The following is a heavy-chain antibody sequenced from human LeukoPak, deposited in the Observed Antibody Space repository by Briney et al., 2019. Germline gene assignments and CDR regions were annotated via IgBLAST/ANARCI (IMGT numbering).Heavy chain of an antibody. Sequence: GASVKVSCKASGYTFTGYYMHWVQQAPGQGLEWMGWINPNSGGTNYAQKFQGRVTMTRDTSISTAYMELSRLRSDDTAVYYCARETMVQGVISSGAFDIWGQGTMVTVSS. CDR1: GYTFTGYY. CDR3: ARETMVQGVISSGAFDI. V-gene: IGHV1-2*02. CDR2: INPNSGGT. D-gene: IGHD3-10*01. J-gene: IGHJ3*02.